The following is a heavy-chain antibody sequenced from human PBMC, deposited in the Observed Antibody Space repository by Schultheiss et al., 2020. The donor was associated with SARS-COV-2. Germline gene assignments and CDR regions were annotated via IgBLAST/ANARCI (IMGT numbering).Heavy chain of an antibody. V-gene: IGHV4-38-2*02. CDR3: ARGRAGDSSIRSPVMDV. Sequence: SETLSLTCTVSDNSISTGYYWGWVRQPPGKGLEWIGSIYYSGSTYYNPSLKSRVTISVDTSNIQFSLKLSSVTAADTAVYYCARGRAGDSSIRSPVMDVWGQGTTVTVSS. CDR2: IYYSGST. D-gene: IGHD6-13*01. CDR1: DNSISTGYY. J-gene: IGHJ6*02.